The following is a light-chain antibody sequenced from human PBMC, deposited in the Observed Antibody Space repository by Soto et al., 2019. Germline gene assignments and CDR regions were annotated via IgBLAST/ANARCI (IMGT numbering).Light chain of an antibody. CDR2: ATS. CDR3: QQFGTSPPKT. V-gene: IGKV3-20*01. Sequence: VLTQSPDTLSLSPGERATLSCRASERVSNSYLARYQQKFGEAPRLLLSATSKRAAGIPDRFSGSGSGTDFTLTISRVEPEDFGVYYCQQFGTSPPKTFGQGTKLEI. J-gene: IGKJ2*01. CDR1: ERVSNSY.